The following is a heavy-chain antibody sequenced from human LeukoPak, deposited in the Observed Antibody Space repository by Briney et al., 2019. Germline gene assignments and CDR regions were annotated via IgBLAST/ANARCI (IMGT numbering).Heavy chain of an antibody. D-gene: IGHD3-10*01. CDR3: AKDSEVYGSGSSFLE. V-gene: IGHV3-30*02. J-gene: IGHJ4*02. CDR2: IQSNGNNK. Sequence: GGSLRLSCAAFGFTFSSTGMEWVRQAPGKGLEWVAFIQSNGNNKYYADSVKGRFTISRDNSKNTLYLQMNSLRPEDTAVYYCAKDSEVYGSGSSFLEWGQGTLVTVSS. CDR1: GFTFSSTG.